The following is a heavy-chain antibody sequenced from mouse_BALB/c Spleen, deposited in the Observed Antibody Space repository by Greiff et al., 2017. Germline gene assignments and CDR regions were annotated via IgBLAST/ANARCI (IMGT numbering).Heavy chain of an antibody. CDR3: ARDGRSLFDY. V-gene: IGHV3-5*02. J-gene: IGHJ2*01. CDR1: GISITTGNYR. CDR2: IYYSGTI. Sequence: EVKLVESGPGLVKPSQTVSLTCTVTGISITTGNYRWSWIRQFPGNKLEWIGYIYYSGTITYNPSLTSRTTITRDTSKTQFFLEMNSLTAEDTATYYCARDGRSLFDYRGQGTTLTVSS.